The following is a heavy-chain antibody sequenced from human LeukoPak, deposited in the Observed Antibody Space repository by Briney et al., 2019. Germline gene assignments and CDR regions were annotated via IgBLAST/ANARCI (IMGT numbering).Heavy chain of an antibody. J-gene: IGHJ6*03. Sequence: SETLSLTCTVSGYSISSGYYWGWIRQAPGKGLEWIGSIYHSGSTYYNPSLKSRVTISVDTSKNQFSLKLSSVTAADTAVYYCARVWVLLRSRLYYYYYYYMDVWGKGTTVTVSS. D-gene: IGHD3-22*01. CDR1: GYSISSGYY. V-gene: IGHV4-38-2*02. CDR2: IYHSGST. CDR3: ARVWVLLRSRLYYYYYYYMDV.